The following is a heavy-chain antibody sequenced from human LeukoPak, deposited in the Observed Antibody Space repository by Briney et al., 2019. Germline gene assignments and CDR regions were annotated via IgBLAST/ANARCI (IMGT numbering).Heavy chain of an antibody. Sequence: SQTLSLTCTVSGGSISSGGYYWSWIRQHPGKGLEWIGYIYYSGSTYYNPSLKSRVTISVDTSKNQFSLKLSSVTAADTAVYYCAKEVESYSRSYGAYFDDWGQGTLVTVSS. CDR3: AKEVESYSRSYGAYFDD. CDR2: IYYSGST. V-gene: IGHV4-31*03. D-gene: IGHD1-26*01. CDR1: GGSISSGGYY. J-gene: IGHJ4*02.